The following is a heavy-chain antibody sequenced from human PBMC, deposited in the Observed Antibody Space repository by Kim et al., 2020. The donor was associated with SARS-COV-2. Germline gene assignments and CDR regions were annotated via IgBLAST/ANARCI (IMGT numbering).Heavy chain of an antibody. J-gene: IGHJ3*02. CDR2: INHSGST. Sequence: SETLSLTCAVYGGSFSGYYWSWIRQPPGKGLEWIGEINHSGSTNYNPSLKSRVTISVDTSKNQFSLKLSSVTAADTAVYYCAREPFDDDILTGHDAFDIWGQGTMVTVSS. CDR1: GGSFSGYY. D-gene: IGHD3-9*01. CDR3: AREPFDDDILTGHDAFDI. V-gene: IGHV4-34*01.